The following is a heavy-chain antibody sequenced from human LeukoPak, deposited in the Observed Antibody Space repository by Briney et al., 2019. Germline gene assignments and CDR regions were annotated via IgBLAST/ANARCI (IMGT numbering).Heavy chain of an antibody. CDR1: GGSFSGYY. CDR3: ARNTRTTRRFDP. CDR2: INHSGST. V-gene: IGHV4-34*01. Sequence: SETLSLTCAVYGGSFSGYYWSWIRQPPGKELEWIGEINHSGSTNYNPSLKSRVTISVDTSKNQFSLKLSSVTAADTAVYYCARNTRTTRRFDPWGQGTLVTVSS. J-gene: IGHJ5*02. D-gene: IGHD4-17*01.